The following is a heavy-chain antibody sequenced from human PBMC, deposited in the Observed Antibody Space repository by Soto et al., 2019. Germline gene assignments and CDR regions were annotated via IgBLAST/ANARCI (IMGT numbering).Heavy chain of an antibody. D-gene: IGHD4-17*01. CDR1: GGSISSGGYY. Sequence: SETLSLTCSVSGGSISSGGYYWSWIRQHPGKGLEWIGYIYYSGSTYYNPSLKSRVTISVDTSKNQFSLKLSSVTAADTAVYYCAGLTTNWLDPWGQGTLVTVS. CDR2: IYYSGST. CDR3: AGLTTNWLDP. J-gene: IGHJ5*02. V-gene: IGHV4-31*03.